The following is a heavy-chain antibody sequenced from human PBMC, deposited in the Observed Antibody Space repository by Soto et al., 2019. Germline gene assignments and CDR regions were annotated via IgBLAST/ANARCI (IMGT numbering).Heavy chain of an antibody. CDR3: ASERSGTPDY. CDR1: GDTFTSYD. Sequence: QVQLVQSGAEVKKPGASVKVSCKASGDTFTSYDINWVRQATGQGLEWMGWMNPNSGNTGYAQKFQGRVTMTRNTSISTDYMELSSLGYEDPAVYYCASERSGTPDYWGQGTLVTVSS. J-gene: IGHJ4*02. CDR2: MNPNSGNT. D-gene: IGHD1-1*01. V-gene: IGHV1-8*01.